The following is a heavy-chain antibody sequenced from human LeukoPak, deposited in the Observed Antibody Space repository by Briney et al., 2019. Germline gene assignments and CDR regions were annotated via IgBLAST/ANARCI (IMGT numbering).Heavy chain of an antibody. V-gene: IGHV4-34*01. D-gene: IGHD3-22*01. CDR1: GGSFSGYY. CDR3: ARLSSGYYDSSGYYYHAFDI. CDR2: INHSGST. J-gene: IGHJ3*02. Sequence: PSETLSLTCAVYGGSFSGYYWSWIRQPPGKGLEWIGKINHSGSTNYNPSLKSRVTISVDTSKNQFSLKLSSVTAADTAVYYCARLSSGYYDSSGYYYHAFDIWGQGTMVTVSS.